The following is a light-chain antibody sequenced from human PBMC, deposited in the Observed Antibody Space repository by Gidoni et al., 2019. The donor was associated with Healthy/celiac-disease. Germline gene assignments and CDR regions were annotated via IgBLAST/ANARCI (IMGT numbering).Light chain of an antibody. J-gene: IGKJ4*01. CDR2: AAS. CDR1: QGSSSY. V-gene: IGKV1-9*01. CDR3: QQLKSYPLT. Sequence: DIRLTQSPSFLSASVGDRVTISCRASQGSSSYLDWYQQKPAKTPKLLSDAASTLQSGVPSRVSGSGSGTEFTITISNLEPEDVATYHCQQLKSYPLTFGGGTKVEIK.